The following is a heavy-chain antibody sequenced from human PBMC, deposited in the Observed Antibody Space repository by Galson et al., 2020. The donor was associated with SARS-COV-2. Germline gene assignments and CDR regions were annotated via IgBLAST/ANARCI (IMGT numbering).Heavy chain of an antibody. D-gene: IGHD2-2*01. J-gene: IGHJ4*01. V-gene: IGHV5-51*01. CDR2: IFPMDSDT. CDR1: GYTFATYG. CDR3: ARMPTGYSTNWYYLDF. Sequence: GESLKISCKGSGYTFATYGIGWVRQMPGNGLEWMGIIFPMDSDTRYSPSFQGQVTISADKSSSTAYLQWDRLQASDSAIYYCARMPTGYSTNWYYLDFWGQGTLVNVSP.